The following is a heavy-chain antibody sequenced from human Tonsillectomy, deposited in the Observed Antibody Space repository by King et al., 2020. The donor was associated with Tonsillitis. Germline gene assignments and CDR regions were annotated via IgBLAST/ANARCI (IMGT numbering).Heavy chain of an antibody. V-gene: IGHV3-21*01. CDR1: GFSFSDHD. CDR3: ARDKGAGYYDSGRGAFDV. D-gene: IGHD3-22*01. J-gene: IGHJ3*01. Sequence: VQQVESGGGLVKPGGSLRLSCATSGFSFSDHDMNWVRQAPGKGLEGVSSSNSNSKYIQYADSVKGRLTISRDNANNSLYLQMNSLGAEDTAVYYCARDKGAGYYDSGRGAFDVWGQGTMVTVSS. CDR2: SNSNSKYI.